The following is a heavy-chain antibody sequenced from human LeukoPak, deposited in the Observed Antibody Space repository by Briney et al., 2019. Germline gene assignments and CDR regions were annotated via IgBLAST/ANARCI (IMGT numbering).Heavy chain of an antibody. CDR1: GGTFSSYA. V-gene: IGHV1-69*01. CDR3: ATSWLRGWDYYYYYMDV. CDR2: IIPIFGTA. J-gene: IGHJ6*03. Sequence: VASVKVSCKASGGTFSSYAISWVRQAPGQGLEWMGGIIPIFGTANYAQKFQGRVTITADESTSTAYMELSSLRSEDTAVYYCATSWLRGWDYYYYYMDVWGKGTTVTVSS. D-gene: IGHD5-12*01.